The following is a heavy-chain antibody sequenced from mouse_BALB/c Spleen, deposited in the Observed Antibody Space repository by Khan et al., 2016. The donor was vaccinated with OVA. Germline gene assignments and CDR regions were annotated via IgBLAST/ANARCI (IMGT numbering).Heavy chain of an antibody. CDR1: GFTFSSYG. CDR2: ISNGGSYT. CDR3: ARHRFTTPTAWFAY. V-gene: IGHV5-6*01. D-gene: IGHD1-2*01. J-gene: IGHJ3*01. Sequence: EVQRVESGGDLVKPGGSLNLSCEASGFTFSSYGMSWLRQTPDKRLEWVATISNGGSYTYFPDSVKGRLTISRDNAKNTLYLKMSSLKSEDTAMYYCARHRFTTPTAWFAYWGQGTLVTVFA.